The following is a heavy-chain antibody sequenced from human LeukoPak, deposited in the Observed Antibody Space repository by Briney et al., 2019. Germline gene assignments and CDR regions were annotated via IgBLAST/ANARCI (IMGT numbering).Heavy chain of an antibody. D-gene: IGHD2-8*01. V-gene: IGHV3-72*01. J-gene: IGHJ4*02. CDR3: VRGRNGFDY. CDR2: SRNKANSHTT. CDR1: GFIFSDHY. Sequence: GGSLRLSCAASGFIFSDHYMGWVRQAPGKGLEWVGRSRNKANSHTTEYAASVKGRFTVSRDNSKNSLYLQMNSLKTEDTAVYYCVRGRNGFDYWGPGTLVTVSS.